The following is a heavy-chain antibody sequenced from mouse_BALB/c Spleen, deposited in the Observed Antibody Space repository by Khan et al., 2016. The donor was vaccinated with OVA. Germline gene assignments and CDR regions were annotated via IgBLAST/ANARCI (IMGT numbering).Heavy chain of an antibody. CDR3: ARKDYYDYDPFPY. CDR2: INYSGNT. V-gene: IGHV3-2*02. J-gene: IGHJ3*01. Sequence: VQLKQSGPGLVKPSQSLSLTCTVTGYSITSEFARNWIRQFPGNKLEWMGYINYSGNTRCNPSLKSRTSITRDTSKNQFFLQLNSVTTEDTVTYYCARKDYYDYDPFPYWGQGTLVTVSA. CDR1: GYSITSEFA. D-gene: IGHD2-4*01.